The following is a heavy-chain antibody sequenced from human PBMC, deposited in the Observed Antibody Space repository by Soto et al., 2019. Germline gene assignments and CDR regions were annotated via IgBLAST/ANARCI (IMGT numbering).Heavy chain of an antibody. Sequence: EXLKFYCKSSGYXFTSYWIGWVRQMPGKGLEWMGIIYPGYSDTRYSPSFQGQVTISYDKSISTAYLQWSSLKASDTAMYYCARSYGMDVWGQGNTVTVS. V-gene: IGHV5-51*01. J-gene: IGHJ6*02. CDR2: IYPGYSDT. CDR1: GYXFTSYW. CDR3: ARSYGMDV.